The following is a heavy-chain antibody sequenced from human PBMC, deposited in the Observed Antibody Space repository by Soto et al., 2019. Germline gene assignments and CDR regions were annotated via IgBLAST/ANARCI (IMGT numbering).Heavy chain of an antibody. CDR3: ARGGGYDVGSKQCDY. Sequence: QVQLQQWGAGLLKPSETLSLTCAVYGGSFSGYYWSWIRQPPGKGLEWIGEINHSGSTNYNPSLKSRVTISVDTSKIHFSLKRSSVTAADTAVYYCARGGGYDVGSKQCDYWGQGTLVTVSS. V-gene: IGHV4-34*01. J-gene: IGHJ4*02. CDR2: INHSGST. CDR1: GGSFSGYY. D-gene: IGHD5-12*01.